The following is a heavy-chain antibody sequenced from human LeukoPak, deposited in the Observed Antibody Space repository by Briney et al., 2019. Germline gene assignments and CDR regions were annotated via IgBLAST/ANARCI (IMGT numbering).Heavy chain of an antibody. V-gene: IGHV3-23*01. D-gene: IGHD3-10*01. Sequence: GGSLRLSCAASGFTSSSYAMTWVRQAPGQGLEWVSAISGSGSSTYYADSVKGRFTISRDNSKNTLYLQMNSLRAEDTAVYYCARSPDGVDNWGQGTLVTVSS. J-gene: IGHJ4*02. CDR1: GFTSSSYA. CDR3: ARSPDGVDN. CDR2: ISGSGSST.